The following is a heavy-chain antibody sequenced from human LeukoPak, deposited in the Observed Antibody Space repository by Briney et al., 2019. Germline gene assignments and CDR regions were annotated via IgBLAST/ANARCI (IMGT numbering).Heavy chain of an antibody. CDR2: IIPIFGTA. V-gene: IGHV1-69*05. CDR1: GGTFISYA. D-gene: IGHD6-13*01. CDR3: ARVFLRGYIAAAGTNWFDP. J-gene: IGHJ5*02. Sequence: SVKVSCKASGGTFISYAISWVRQAPGQGLEWMGGIIPIFGTANYAQKFQGRVTITTDESTSTAYMELSSLRSEDTAVYYCARVFLRGYIAAAGTNWFDPWGQGTLVTVSS.